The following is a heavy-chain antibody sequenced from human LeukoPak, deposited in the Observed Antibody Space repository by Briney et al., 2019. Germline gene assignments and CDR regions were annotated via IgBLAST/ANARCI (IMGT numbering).Heavy chain of an antibody. V-gene: IGHV4-31*03. Sequence: PSETLSLTCTVSGGSITSGGFCWSWIRQHPGKGLEWIGHIYYSGNTYYNPSLKSRVLMSVDTSKNQFSLKLTSVTAADTAMYYCARGAALVTDKCFDYWGHGTLVTVSS. CDR1: GGSITSGGFC. CDR2: IYYSGNT. D-gene: IGHD5-18*01. J-gene: IGHJ4*01. CDR3: ARGAALVTDKCFDY.